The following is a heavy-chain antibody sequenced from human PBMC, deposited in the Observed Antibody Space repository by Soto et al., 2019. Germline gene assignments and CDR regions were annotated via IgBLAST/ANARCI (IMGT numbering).Heavy chain of an antibody. V-gene: IGHV3-23*01. CDR1: GFTFSSYA. D-gene: IGHD5-18*01. J-gene: IGHJ6*04. Sequence: PGGSLRLSCAASGFTFSSYAMSWVRQAPGKGLEWVSAISGSGGSTYYADSVKGRFTISRDNSKNTLYLQMNSLRAEDTAVYYCAKDCGYGYANYYGMEVWDKGSTVTIAS. CDR3: AKDCGYGYANYYGMEV. CDR2: ISGSGGST.